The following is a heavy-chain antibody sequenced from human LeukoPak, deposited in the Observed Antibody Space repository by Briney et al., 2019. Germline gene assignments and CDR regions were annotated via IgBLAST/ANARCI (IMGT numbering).Heavy chain of an antibody. CDR1: GFTFSSYA. D-gene: IGHD3-22*01. Sequence: PGGSLRLSCAASGFTFSSYAMSWVRQAPGKGLEWVSAISGSGGSTYYAGSVKGRFTISRDNSKNTLYLQMNSLRAEDTAVYYCAKDAGRDYYDSSGYYYVDAFDIWGQGTVVTVSS. CDR2: ISGSGGST. V-gene: IGHV3-23*01. CDR3: AKDAGRDYYDSSGYYYVDAFDI. J-gene: IGHJ3*02.